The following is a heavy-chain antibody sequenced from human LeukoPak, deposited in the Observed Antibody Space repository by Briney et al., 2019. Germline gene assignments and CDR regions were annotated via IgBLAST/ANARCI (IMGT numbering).Heavy chain of an antibody. D-gene: IGHD1-26*01. Sequence: SETLSLTCNVFGGSISSRSHYWGWIRQPPGKGLEWIGRIYTSGSTNYNPSLKSRVTMSVDTSKNQFSLKLSSVTAADTAVYYCARDWSGSYQNGYYYYYGMDVWGQGTTVTVSS. CDR3: ARDWSGSYQNGYYYYYGMDV. CDR1: GGSISSRSHY. CDR2: IYTSGST. J-gene: IGHJ6*02. V-gene: IGHV4-39*07.